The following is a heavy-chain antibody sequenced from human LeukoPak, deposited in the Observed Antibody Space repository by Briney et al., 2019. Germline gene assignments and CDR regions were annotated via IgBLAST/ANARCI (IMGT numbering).Heavy chain of an antibody. V-gene: IGHV3-30*14. J-gene: IGHJ5*02. CDR3: ARTIVVVPAAMGGGWFDP. CDR1: GFTFSSYA. CDR2: ISYDGSNK. D-gene: IGHD2-2*01. Sequence: PGGSLRLSCAASGFTFSSYAMHWVRQAPGKGLEWVAVISYDGSNKYYADSVKGRFTISRDNSKNTLYLQMNSLRAEDTAVYYCARTIVVVPAAMGGGWFDPWGQGTLVTVSS.